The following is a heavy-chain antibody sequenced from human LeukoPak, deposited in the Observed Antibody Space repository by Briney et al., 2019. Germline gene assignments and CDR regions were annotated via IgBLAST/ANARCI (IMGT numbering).Heavy chain of an antibody. V-gene: IGHV1-69*01. D-gene: IGHD5-18*01. Sequence: SVKVSCKPSGGTFSNYAIIWVRQAPRQGLEWMAGIIPIFGTPNYAQKFQGRVTITADESTTTAYMELSSLRSEDTAVYYCATSSWTGGYSYQGDWGQGTLVTVSS. CDR2: IIPIFGTP. J-gene: IGHJ4*02. CDR3: ATSSWTGGYSYQGD. CDR1: GGTFSNYA.